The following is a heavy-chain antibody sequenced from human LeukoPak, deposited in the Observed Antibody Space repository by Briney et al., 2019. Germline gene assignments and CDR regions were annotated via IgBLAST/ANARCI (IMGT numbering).Heavy chain of an antibody. V-gene: IGHV4-31*03. Sequence: SQTLSLTCTVSGDSLNSGAYYWSWIRQHPGKGLEWIGYIYYSGSTYYNPSLKSRLTISIDTSKNQSSLRLSSVTAADTSVYYCARSRTRGTTVDYWGQGTLVTVSS. CDR3: ARSRTRGTTVDY. CDR2: IYYSGST. CDR1: GDSLNSGAYY. D-gene: IGHD4-17*01. J-gene: IGHJ4*02.